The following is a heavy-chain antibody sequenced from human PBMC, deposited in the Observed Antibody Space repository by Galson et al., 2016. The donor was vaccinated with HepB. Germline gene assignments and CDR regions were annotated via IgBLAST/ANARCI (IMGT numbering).Heavy chain of an antibody. Sequence: SETLSLTCSVSGGSISSSSYCWGWIRQPPGKGLEWIGSLCYSGTTYYNPSLKSRVTISVDTSKNQVSLKMSSVTAADTAVFYCARRPSYHYDTSGYYYNYWGQGTLVTVSS. CDR1: GGSISSSSYC. CDR2: LCYSGTT. V-gene: IGHV4-39*01. D-gene: IGHD3-22*01. J-gene: IGHJ4*02. CDR3: ARRPSYHYDTSGYYYNY.